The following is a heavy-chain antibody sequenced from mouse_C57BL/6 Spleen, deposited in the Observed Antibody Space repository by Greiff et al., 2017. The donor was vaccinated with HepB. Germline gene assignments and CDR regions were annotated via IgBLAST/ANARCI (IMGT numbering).Heavy chain of an antibody. CDR2: ISNGGGST. CDR3: ARHGGSFDV. CDR1: GFTFSDYY. J-gene: IGHJ1*03. Sequence: EVKLVESGGGLVQPGGSLKLSCAASGFTFSDYYMYWVRQTPEKRLEWVAYISNGGGSTYYPDTVKGRFTISRDNAKNTLYLQMSRLKSEDTAMYYCARHGGSFDVWGTGTTVTVSS. V-gene: IGHV5-12*01.